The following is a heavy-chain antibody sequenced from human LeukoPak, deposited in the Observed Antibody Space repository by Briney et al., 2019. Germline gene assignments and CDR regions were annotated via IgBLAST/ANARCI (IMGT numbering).Heavy chain of an antibody. D-gene: IGHD3-10*01. CDR2: IIPIFGTA. CDR3: ARTHFGSGSYYYYYYMDV. J-gene: IGHJ6*03. CDR1: GGTFSSYA. V-gene: IGHV1-69*13. Sequence: GASVKVSCKASGGTFSSYAISSVRQAPGQGLEWMGGIIPIFGTANYAQKFPGRVTITSEESTSTAYMELSSLRSEDTAVYYCARTHFGSGSYYYYYYMDVWGEGTAVTISS.